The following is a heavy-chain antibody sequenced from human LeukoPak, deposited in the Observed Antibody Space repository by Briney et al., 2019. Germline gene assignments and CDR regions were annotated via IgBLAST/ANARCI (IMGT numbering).Heavy chain of an antibody. CDR3: ARDWVYYDILTGYYEGEYYFDY. V-gene: IGHV1-18*01. Sequence: ASVKVSCKASGYTFTSYGISWVRQAPGQGLEWMGWISAYNGNTNYAQKLQGRVTMTTDTSTSTAYMELRSLRSDDTAVYYCARDWVYYDILTGYYEGEYYFDYWGQGTLVTVSS. CDR1: GYTFTSYG. D-gene: IGHD3-9*01. CDR2: ISAYNGNT. J-gene: IGHJ4*02.